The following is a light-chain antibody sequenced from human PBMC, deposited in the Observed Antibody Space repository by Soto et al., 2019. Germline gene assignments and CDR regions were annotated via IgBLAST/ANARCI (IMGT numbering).Light chain of an antibody. V-gene: IGKV3-15*01. Sequence: EIVMTQSPATLSVSPGERATLSCRASQSVSTNLAWYQQKPGQAPRLLIYDASTRATGLPARFSGSGSGTEFTLTISSLQSEDFGVYYCHQYNNSPITFGQGTRLEI. J-gene: IGKJ5*01. CDR1: QSVSTN. CDR2: DAS. CDR3: HQYNNSPIT.